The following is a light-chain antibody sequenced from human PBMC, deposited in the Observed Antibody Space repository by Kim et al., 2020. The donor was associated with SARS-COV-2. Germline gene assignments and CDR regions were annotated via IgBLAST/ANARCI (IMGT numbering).Light chain of an antibody. CDR3: SSYTTSSTQA. V-gene: IGLV2-14*03. CDR1: SNDIGVYNY. CDR2: DVN. J-gene: IGLJ1*01. Sequence: QSVLTQPASVSGSPGQSITISCTGTSNDIGVYNYVSWYQQHPGKAPKLLIYDVNNRPSGVSNRFSGSKSGNTASLTMSGLQADDEADYYCSSYTTSSTQAFGTGTKVTVL.